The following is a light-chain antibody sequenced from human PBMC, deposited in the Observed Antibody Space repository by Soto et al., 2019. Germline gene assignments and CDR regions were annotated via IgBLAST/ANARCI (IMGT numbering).Light chain of an antibody. Sequence: EIVLTQSPGTLSLSPGERATLSGRASQSVSSSYLAWYQQKPGQAPRLLIYGASSRATGIPDRFSGSGSGTDFTLTISRLEPVDFAVYYCQQYGSSPTTFGQGTKVEIK. CDR2: GAS. CDR3: QQYGSSPTT. J-gene: IGKJ1*01. V-gene: IGKV3-20*01. CDR1: QSVSSSY.